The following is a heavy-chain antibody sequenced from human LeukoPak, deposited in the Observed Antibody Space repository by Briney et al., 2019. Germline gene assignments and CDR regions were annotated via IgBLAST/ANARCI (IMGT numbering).Heavy chain of an antibody. J-gene: IGHJ6*03. Sequence: PGGSLRLSCAASGFTFSSYSMNWVRQAPGKGLEWVSSISSSSSYIYYADSVKGRFTISRDNSKNTLYLQMNSLRAEDTAVYYCAKLGGDCSSTSCSLFLGPMDVWGKGTTVTVSS. CDR1: GFTFSSYS. D-gene: IGHD2-2*01. CDR2: ISSSSSYI. V-gene: IGHV3-21*04. CDR3: AKLGGDCSSTSCSLFLGPMDV.